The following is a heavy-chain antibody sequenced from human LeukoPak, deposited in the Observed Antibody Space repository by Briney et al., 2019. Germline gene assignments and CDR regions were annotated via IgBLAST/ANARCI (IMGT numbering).Heavy chain of an antibody. V-gene: IGHV1-18*01. D-gene: IGHD1-26*01. CDR1: GYTFTSYG. CDR3: ARGHGSYFDY. J-gene: IGHJ4*02. CDR2: ISAYNGNT. Sequence: GASVKVSCKASGYTFTSYGIRWVRQAPGQGLEWMGWISAYNGNTNYAQKLQGRVPMTTDTSTSTDYMELRSLRSDDTAVYHCARGHGSYFDYWGQGTLVTVSS.